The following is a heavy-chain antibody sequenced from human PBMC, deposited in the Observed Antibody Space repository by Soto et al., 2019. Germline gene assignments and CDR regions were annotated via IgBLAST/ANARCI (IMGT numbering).Heavy chain of an antibody. V-gene: IGHV1-2*02. J-gene: IGHJ6*04. Sequence: ASVKVSCKASGYTFTGYYMHWVRQAAGQGLEWMGWINPNSGGTNYAQKFQGRVTMTRDTSISTAYMELSRLRSDDTAVYYCAGERVDTAMVNDYYYGTDVWGKGTMVTVSS. CDR2: INPNSGGT. CDR1: GYTFTGYY. CDR3: AGERVDTAMVNDYYYGTDV. D-gene: IGHD5-18*01.